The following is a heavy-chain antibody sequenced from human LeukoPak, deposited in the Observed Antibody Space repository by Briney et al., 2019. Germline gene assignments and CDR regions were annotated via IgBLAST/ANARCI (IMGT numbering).Heavy chain of an antibody. CDR2: INHSGST. CDR3: ASRSGSYYKRRYYFDY. CDR1: GGSFSGYY. J-gene: IGHJ4*02. D-gene: IGHD3-10*01. Sequence: SETLSLTCAVYGGSFSGYYWSWIRQPPGKGLEWIGEINHSGSTNYNPSLKSRVTISVDTSKNQFSLKLSSVTAADTAVYYCASRSGSYYKRRYYFDYWGQGTLVTVSS. V-gene: IGHV4-34*01.